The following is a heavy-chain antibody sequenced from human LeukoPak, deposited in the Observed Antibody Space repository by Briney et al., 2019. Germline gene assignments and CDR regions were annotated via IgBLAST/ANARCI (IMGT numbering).Heavy chain of an antibody. CDR2: ISGSGGST. CDR1: GFTFSSYV. Sequence: GGSLRLSCAASGFTFSSYVMSWVRQAPGKGLEWVSAISGSGGSTYYADSVKGRFTVSRDNSKNTLYLQMNSLRAEDTAVYYCARARFCSSTSCSYFDSWGQGTLVTVSS. D-gene: IGHD2-2*01. J-gene: IGHJ4*02. CDR3: ARARFCSSTSCSYFDS. V-gene: IGHV3-23*01.